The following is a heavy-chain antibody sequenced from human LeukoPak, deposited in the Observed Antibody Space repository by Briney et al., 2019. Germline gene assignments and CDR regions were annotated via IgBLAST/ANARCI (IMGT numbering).Heavy chain of an antibody. CDR2: ISGSGGST. CDR3: AKDMVHVNTIFGVVTKYNWFDP. V-gene: IGHV3-23*01. D-gene: IGHD3-3*01. Sequence: GGSLRLSCAASGFTFSSYAMSWVRQAPGKGLEWVSAISGSGGSTYYADSVKGRFTISRDNSKNTLYLQMNSLRAEDTAVYYCAKDMVHVNTIFGVVTKYNWFDPWGQGTLVTVSS. CDR1: GFTFSSYA. J-gene: IGHJ5*02.